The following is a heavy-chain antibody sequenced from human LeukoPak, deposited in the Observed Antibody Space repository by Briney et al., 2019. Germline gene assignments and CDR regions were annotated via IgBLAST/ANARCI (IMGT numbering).Heavy chain of an antibody. Sequence: GGSLRLSCAASGFNFSSYEMNWVRQAPGKGLEWVSGISGSGISTYYADSVKGRFTISRDNSRNTLYLQMNSLRADDTAVYYCAKSNGYNFEAFDMWGQGAMVTVSS. CDR1: GFNFSSYE. CDR2: ISGSGIST. V-gene: IGHV3-23*01. CDR3: AKSNGYNFEAFDM. J-gene: IGHJ3*02. D-gene: IGHD5-24*01.